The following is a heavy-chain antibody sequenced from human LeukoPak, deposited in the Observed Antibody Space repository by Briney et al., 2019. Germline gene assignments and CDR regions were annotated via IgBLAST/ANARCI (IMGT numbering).Heavy chain of an antibody. V-gene: IGHV1-69*05. D-gene: IGHD6-13*01. CDR2: IIPIFGTA. J-gene: IGHJ6*03. CDR3: ARVPLAAATNGYYYYYMDV. CDR1: GGTFSSYA. Sequence: SVKVSCKASGGTFSSYAISWVRQAPGQGLEWMGGIIPIFGTANYAQKFQGRVTITTDESTSTAYMELSSLRSEDTAVYYCARVPLAAATNGYYYYYMDVWGKGTTVTVSS.